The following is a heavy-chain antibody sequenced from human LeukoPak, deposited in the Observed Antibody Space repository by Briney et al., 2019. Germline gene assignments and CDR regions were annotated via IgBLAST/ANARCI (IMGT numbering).Heavy chain of an antibody. V-gene: IGHV1-2*02. CDR2: INPNSGGT. CDR3: ARAADYAGKYFVY. J-gene: IGHJ4*02. D-gene: IGHD3-16*01. Sequence: ASLKVSCKASGYTFTRYYMHWVRQAPGQGLEWMGWINPNSGGTNYAQTFQGRVTMTRDTSITTAYMELSGLRSHDKAVYYCARAADYAGKYFVYWGRGSLVTVCS. CDR1: GYTFTRYY.